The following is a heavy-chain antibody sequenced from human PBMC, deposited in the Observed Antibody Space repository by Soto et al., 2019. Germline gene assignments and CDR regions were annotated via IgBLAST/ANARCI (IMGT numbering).Heavy chain of an antibody. CDR3: ARTHYYDSSGQYPGYFDY. J-gene: IGHJ4*02. CDR2: IIPIFGTA. Sequence: SVKVSCKASGGTFSSYAISWVRQAPGQGLEWMGGIIPIFGTANYAQKFQGRVTITADESTSTAYMELSSLRSEDTAVYYCARTHYYDSSGQYPGYFDYWGQGTLVTVSS. CDR1: GGTFSSYA. D-gene: IGHD3-22*01. V-gene: IGHV1-69*13.